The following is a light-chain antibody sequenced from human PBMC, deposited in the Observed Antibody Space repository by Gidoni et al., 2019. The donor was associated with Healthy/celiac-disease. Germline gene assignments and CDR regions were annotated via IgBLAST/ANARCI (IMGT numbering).Light chain of an antibody. J-gene: IGKJ1*01. CDR3: MQGRDLPRT. V-gene: IGKV2-29*02. Sequence: DTVMTQTPLSLSATPGQPASISCKSSQSLLQNNGKTFLYWFLQKPGQSPQLLIYEVSSRFSGVPDRFSGSGSGTDFTLKIRRVEADDGGVYYCMQGRDLPRTFGQGTKVEIK. CDR1: QSLLQNNGKTF. CDR2: EVS.